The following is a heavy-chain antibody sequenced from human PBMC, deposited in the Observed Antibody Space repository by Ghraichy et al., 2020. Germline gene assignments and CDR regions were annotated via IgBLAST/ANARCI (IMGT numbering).Heavy chain of an antibody. CDR1: GGSFSGYY. V-gene: IGHV4-34*01. J-gene: IGHJ4*02. Sequence: SETLSLTCAVYGGSFSGYYWSWIRQPPGKGLEWIGEINHSGSTNYNPSLKSRVTISVDTSKNQFSLKLSSVTAADTAVYYCARGRYSSGWYDYWGQGTLVTVSS. CDR3: ARGRYSSGWYDY. CDR2: INHSGST. D-gene: IGHD6-19*01.